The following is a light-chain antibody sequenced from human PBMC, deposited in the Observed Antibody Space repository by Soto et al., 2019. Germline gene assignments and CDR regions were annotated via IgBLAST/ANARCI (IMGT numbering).Light chain of an antibody. CDR2: GAS. J-gene: IGKJ2*01. CDR3: QQCGSSPKYT. Sequence: EIVLTQSPGTLSLSPGERATLSCRASQSVSSSYLAWYQQKPGQAPRLLIYGASSRATGIPVRFSGSGSGTDFTLTISGLEPEDFAVYYCQQCGSSPKYTFGQGTKVEIK. V-gene: IGKV3-20*01. CDR1: QSVSSSY.